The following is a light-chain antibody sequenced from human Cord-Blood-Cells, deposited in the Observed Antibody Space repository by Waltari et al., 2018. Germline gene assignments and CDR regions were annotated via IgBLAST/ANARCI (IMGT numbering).Light chain of an antibody. CDR1: SSDVGGYNY. CDR3: SSYTSSSTHVV. J-gene: IGLJ2*01. Sequence: QSALTQPASVSGSPGQSITISCTGTSSDVGGYNYVSWYPQHPGKAPKRMIYDVSNRPSGVSNRFSGSKSGNTASLTISGLQAEDEADYYCSSYTSSSTHVVFGGGTKLAVL. V-gene: IGLV2-14*01. CDR2: DVS.